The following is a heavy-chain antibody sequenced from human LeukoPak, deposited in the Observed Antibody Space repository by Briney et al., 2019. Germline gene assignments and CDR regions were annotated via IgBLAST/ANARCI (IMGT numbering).Heavy chain of an antibody. J-gene: IGHJ6*02. CDR3: ARGGVRCSSTSCHYYYYGMDV. D-gene: IGHD2-2*01. Sequence: GESLKISCKGSGYSFTSYWIGWVRQMPGKGLEWMGIIYPGDSDTRYSPSFQGQVTISADKSISTAYLQWSSLKASDTAMYYCARGGVRCSSTSCHYYYYGMDVWGQGTTVTVSS. CDR2: IYPGDSDT. V-gene: IGHV5-51*01. CDR1: GYSFTSYW.